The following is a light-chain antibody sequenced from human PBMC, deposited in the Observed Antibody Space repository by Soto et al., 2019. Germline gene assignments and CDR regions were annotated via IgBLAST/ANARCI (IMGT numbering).Light chain of an antibody. CDR2: QDI. J-gene: IGLJ2*01. V-gene: IGLV3-1*01. Sequence: SSELTQPPSVSVSPGQTASITCSGDKLGDKYASWYQSKPGQSPVLVIYQDIQRPSGIPERFSGSNSGNTATLTISGTQAMDEADYYCQAWDSSTGIFGGGTKLTVL. CDR1: KLGDKY. CDR3: QAWDSSTGI.